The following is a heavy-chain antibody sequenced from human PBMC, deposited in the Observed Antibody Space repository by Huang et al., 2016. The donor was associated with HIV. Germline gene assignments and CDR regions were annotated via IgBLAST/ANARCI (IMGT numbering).Heavy chain of an antibody. CDR3: AKGGRAAAVMDV. D-gene: IGHD6-13*01. V-gene: IGHV3-30*18. J-gene: IGHJ6*04. Sequence: QVQLVESGGGVVQPGRSLRLSCAASGFTFSRYGMHWVRQAPGKGLEWVAVISYDKSNKYYADSVKGRLTISRDNSKNTLYLQINSRTTEDTAVYYCAKGGRAAAVMDVWGKGTTVTVSS. CDR1: GFTFSRYG. CDR2: ISYDKSNK.